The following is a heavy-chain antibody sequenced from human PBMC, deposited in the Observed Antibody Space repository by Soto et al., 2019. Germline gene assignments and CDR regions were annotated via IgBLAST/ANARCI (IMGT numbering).Heavy chain of an antibody. V-gene: IGHV4-31*03. CDR1: GGSISSGGYY. CDR2: IYYSGST. CDR3: ARDKYYYDSSGYYYEYYFDY. J-gene: IGHJ4*02. D-gene: IGHD3-22*01. Sequence: QVQLQESGPGLVKPSQTLSLTCTVSGGSISSGGYYWSWIRQHPGKGLEWIGYIYYSGSTYYNPSHKSRVTISVDTSKNQFSLKLSSVTAADTAVYYCARDKYYYDSSGYYYEYYFDYWGQGTLVTVSS.